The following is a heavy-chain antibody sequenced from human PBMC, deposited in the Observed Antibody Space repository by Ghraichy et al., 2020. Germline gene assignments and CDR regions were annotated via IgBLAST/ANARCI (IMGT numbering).Heavy chain of an antibody. CDR2: ISGSGGST. D-gene: IGHD3-22*01. CDR3: AKGYYYDSSGYFEFDP. V-gene: IGHV3-23*01. Sequence: GVLRLSCAASGFTFSSYAMSWVRQAPGKGLEWVSAISGSGGSTYYADSVKGRFTISRDNSKNTLYLQMNSLRAEDTAVYYCAKGYYYDSSGYFEFDPWGQGTLVTVSS. CDR1: GFTFSSYA. J-gene: IGHJ5*02.